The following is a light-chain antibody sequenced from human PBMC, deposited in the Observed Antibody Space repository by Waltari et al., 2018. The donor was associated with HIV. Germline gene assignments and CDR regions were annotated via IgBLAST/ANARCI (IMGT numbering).Light chain of an antibody. J-gene: IGLJ1*01. CDR2: DVT. CDR1: SNDVGDYNH. CDR3: TAYKYSTRSYV. Sequence: QSALTQPASVSGSPGQSITIPCIGSSNDVGDYNHVAWHQQHPDKAPKLLIYDVTNRPPGVSNRFSCSKSGNTASLAISGLQAEDEADYFCTAYKYSTRSYVFGTGTKVTVL. V-gene: IGLV2-14*03.